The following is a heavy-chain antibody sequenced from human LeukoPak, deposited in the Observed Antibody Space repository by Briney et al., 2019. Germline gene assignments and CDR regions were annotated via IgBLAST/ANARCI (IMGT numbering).Heavy chain of an antibody. CDR1: GGSITSYY. D-gene: IGHD6-6*01. CDR3: ARSYSSASSFDY. CDR2: IFTSGST. J-gene: IGHJ4*02. V-gene: IGHV4-4*09. Sequence: SETLSLTCTVSGGSITSYYWSWIRQPPGKGLEWIGYIFTSGSTNYNPYLQSRVTISVDRSKNQFSLKLRSVTAADTAVYYCARSYSSASSFDYWGQGTLVTVSS.